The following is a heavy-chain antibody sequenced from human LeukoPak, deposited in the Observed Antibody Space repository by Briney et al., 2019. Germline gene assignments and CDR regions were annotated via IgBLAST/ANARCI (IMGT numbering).Heavy chain of an antibody. CDR2: INHSAGT. V-gene: IGHV4-34*01. CDR1: GGSLSSYY. CDR3: ASRRVMTRSFKY. Sequence: SETLSLTCAVYGGSLSSYYWSWIRQPPGEGLEWIGEINHSAGTNYNSSLKSRVTISVDKSENHFSLKLRSVTAADTAVYYCASRRVMTRSFKYWGQGTLVTVSS. D-gene: IGHD2-8*01. J-gene: IGHJ4*02.